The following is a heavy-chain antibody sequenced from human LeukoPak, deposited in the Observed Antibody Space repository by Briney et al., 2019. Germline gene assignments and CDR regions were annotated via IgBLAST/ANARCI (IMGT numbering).Heavy chain of an antibody. J-gene: IGHJ4*02. Sequence: GGSLRLSCTISGFSVSSKYMSWVRQAPGKGPEWVSVIYNDGSTYYADSVKGRFTISRDNSKNTLFLQMNSLRAEDTAVYYCARSGGVITVAPFDCWGQGSLVTVSS. V-gene: IGHV3-53*01. CDR2: IYNDGST. D-gene: IGHD4-23*01. CDR3: ARSGGVITVAPFDC. CDR1: GFSVSSKY.